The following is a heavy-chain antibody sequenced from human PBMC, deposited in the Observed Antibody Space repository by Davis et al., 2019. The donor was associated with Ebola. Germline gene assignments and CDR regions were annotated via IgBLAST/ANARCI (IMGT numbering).Heavy chain of an antibody. CDR3: AREQTTVTSNWFDP. D-gene: IGHD4-17*01. CDR2: IYYSGST. V-gene: IGHV4-59*12. J-gene: IGHJ5*02. Sequence: SETLSLTCSVSGASISSYYWSWIRQPPGKGLEWIGYIYYSGSTYYNPSLKSRVTISVDTSKNQFSLKLSSVTAADTAVYYCAREQTTVTSNWFDPWGQGTLVTVSS. CDR1: GASISSYY.